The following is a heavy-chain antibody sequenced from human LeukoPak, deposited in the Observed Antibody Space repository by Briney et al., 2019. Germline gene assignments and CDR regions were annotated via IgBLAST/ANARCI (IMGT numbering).Heavy chain of an antibody. CDR1: GGSISSSSYY. Sequence: SETLSLTCTVSGGSISSSSYYWGWIRQPPGKGLEWIGSIYYSGSTYYNPSLKSRVTISVDTSKNQFSLKLSSVTAADTAVYYCARHIETGDPSGFDYWGQGTLVTVSS. V-gene: IGHV4-39*01. CDR2: IYYSGST. D-gene: IGHD7-27*01. J-gene: IGHJ4*02. CDR3: ARHIETGDPSGFDY.